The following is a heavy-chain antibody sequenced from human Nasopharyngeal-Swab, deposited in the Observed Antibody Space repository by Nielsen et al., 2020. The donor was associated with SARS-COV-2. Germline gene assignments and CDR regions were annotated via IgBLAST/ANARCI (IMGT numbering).Heavy chain of an antibody. CDR1: GFTFGDYA. Sequence: GESLKISCTTSGFTFGDYAMSWFRQAPGKGLEWVGFIRSKTYGGAPEYAAPVKGRFTISSDGAESIAYLQMNSLETEDTGVYYCARSVGSFYGQGAFDIWGQGTMVTVSS. J-gene: IGHJ3*02. CDR2: IRSKTYGGAP. CDR3: ARSVGSFYGQGAFDI. D-gene: IGHD1-26*01. V-gene: IGHV3-49*01.